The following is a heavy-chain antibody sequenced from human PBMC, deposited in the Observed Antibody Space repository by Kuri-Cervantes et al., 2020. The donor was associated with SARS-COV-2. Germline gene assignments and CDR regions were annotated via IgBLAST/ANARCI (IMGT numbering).Heavy chain of an antibody. Sequence: SVKVSCKASGYTFTGYYIHWVRQAPGQGLEWMGRIIPIFGTANYAQKFQGRVTITADESTSTAYMELSSLRSEDTAVYYCASRPYSSGWYEGIDYWGQGTLVTVSS. CDR1: GYTFTGYY. V-gene: IGHV1-69*13. J-gene: IGHJ4*02. D-gene: IGHD6-19*01. CDR3: ASRPYSSGWYEGIDY. CDR2: IIPIFGTA.